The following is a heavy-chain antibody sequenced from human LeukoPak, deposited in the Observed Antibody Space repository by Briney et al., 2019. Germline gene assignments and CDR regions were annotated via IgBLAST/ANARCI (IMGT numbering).Heavy chain of an antibody. D-gene: IGHD3-22*01. Sequence: GASVKVSCKASGYTFTSYGISWVRQAPGQGLEWMGWISAYNGNTNYAQKLQGRVTMTTDTSTSTAYMELRSLRSDDTAVYYCARVVGLGGYYDIRYAFDIWGQGTMVTVSS. J-gene: IGHJ3*02. V-gene: IGHV1-18*01. CDR2: ISAYNGNT. CDR3: ARVVGLGGYYDIRYAFDI. CDR1: GYTFTSYG.